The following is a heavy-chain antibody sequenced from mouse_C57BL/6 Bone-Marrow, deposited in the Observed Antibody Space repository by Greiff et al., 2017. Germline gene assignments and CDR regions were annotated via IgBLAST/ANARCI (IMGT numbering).Heavy chain of an antibody. D-gene: IGHD2-1*01. CDR1: GYAFSSSW. CDR2: IYPGDGDT. V-gene: IGHV1-82*01. Sequence: QVQLKESGPELVKPGASVKISCKASGYAFSSSWMNWVKQRPGKGLEWIGRIYPGDGDTNYNGKFKGKATLTADKSSSTAYMQLSSLTSEDSAVYFCANKKGLYGNYRYFDVWGTGTTVTVSS. J-gene: IGHJ1*03. CDR3: ANKKGLYGNYRYFDV.